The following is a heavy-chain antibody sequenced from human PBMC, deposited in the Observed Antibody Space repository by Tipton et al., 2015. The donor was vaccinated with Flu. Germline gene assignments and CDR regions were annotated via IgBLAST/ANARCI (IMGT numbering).Heavy chain of an antibody. CDR3: ARKYCSSTTCYQALDI. CDR2: IYPRDSDT. D-gene: IGHD2-2*01. V-gene: IGHV5-51*01. CDR1: GYSFTTYW. Sequence: QLVQSGAEVKKPGESLKISCKGSGYSFTTYWIAWVRQMPGKGLEWMGIIYPRDSDTRYSPSFQGQVTISADKSITTAYLQWSSLKASDTAMYYCARKYCSSTTCYQALDIWGQGTMVTVSS. J-gene: IGHJ3*02.